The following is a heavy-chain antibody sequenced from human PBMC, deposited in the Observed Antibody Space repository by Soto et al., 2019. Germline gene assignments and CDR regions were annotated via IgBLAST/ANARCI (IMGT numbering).Heavy chain of an antibody. CDR1: GFTFSSYS. Sequence: GGSLRLSCAASGFTFSSYSMNWVRQAPGKGLEWVSSIISSSSYIYYADSVKGRFTISRDNAKNSLYLQMNSLRAEDTAVYYCARVLAARPVIHTFDYWGQGTLVTVSS. CDR3: ARVLAARPVIHTFDY. D-gene: IGHD6-6*01. V-gene: IGHV3-21*01. CDR2: IISSSSYI. J-gene: IGHJ4*02.